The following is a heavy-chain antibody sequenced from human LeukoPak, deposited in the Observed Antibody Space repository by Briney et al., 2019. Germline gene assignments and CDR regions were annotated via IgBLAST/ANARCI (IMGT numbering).Heavy chain of an antibody. Sequence: PGGSLRLSCAASGFTFSSYAMSWVRQAPGKGLEWVSAISGSGGNTYYADSVKGRFTISRDNSKNTLYLQMNSLRAEDTAVYYCAKDSTGATWYAPYFDYWGQGTLVTVSS. CDR1: GFTFSSYA. CDR3: AKDSTGATWYAPYFDY. V-gene: IGHV3-23*01. J-gene: IGHJ4*02. D-gene: IGHD2-2*01. CDR2: ISGSGGNT.